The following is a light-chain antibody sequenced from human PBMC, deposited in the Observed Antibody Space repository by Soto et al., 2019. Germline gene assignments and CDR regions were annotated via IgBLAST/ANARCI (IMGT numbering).Light chain of an antibody. J-gene: IGKJ1*01. V-gene: IGKV1-5*03. CDR3: QQYYSYPWT. CDR1: QIVGNY. CDR2: KAS. Sequence: DIQMTQSPSTLSASVGDGVIITCRASQIVGNYLAWYQQRPGKALKGLISKASSLESGPPSRFSGSGSGTEFTLTISSLQPEDFGTYYCQQYYSYPWTFGRGTKV.